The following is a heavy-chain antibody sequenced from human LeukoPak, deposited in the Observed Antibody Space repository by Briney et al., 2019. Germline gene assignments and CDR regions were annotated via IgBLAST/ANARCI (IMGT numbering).Heavy chain of an antibody. D-gene: IGHD6-13*01. CDR3: AREAAAGYYYYYYYMDV. CDR2: IYHSGST. Sequence: SETLSLTCTVSGYSISSGYYWGWIRQPPGKGLEWIGSIYHSGSTYYNPSLKSRVTISVDTSKNQFSLKLSSVTAADTAVYYCAREAAAGYYYYYYYMDVWGKGTTVTISS. V-gene: IGHV4-38-2*02. J-gene: IGHJ6*03. CDR1: GYSISSGYY.